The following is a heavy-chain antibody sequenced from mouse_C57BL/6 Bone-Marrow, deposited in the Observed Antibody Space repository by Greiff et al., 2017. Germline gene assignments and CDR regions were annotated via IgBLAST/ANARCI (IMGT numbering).Heavy chain of an antibody. V-gene: IGHV1-7*01. CDR2: INPSSGYT. Sequence: VMLVESGAELAKPGASVKLSCKASGYTFTSYWMHWVKQRPGQGLEWIGYINPSSGYTKYNQKFKDKATLTADKASSTAYMQQSSLTYEDSAVYSCARSGDGYYWYFDVWGTGTTVTVSS. D-gene: IGHD2-3*01. J-gene: IGHJ1*03. CDR1: GYTFTSYW. CDR3: ARSGDGYYWYFDV.